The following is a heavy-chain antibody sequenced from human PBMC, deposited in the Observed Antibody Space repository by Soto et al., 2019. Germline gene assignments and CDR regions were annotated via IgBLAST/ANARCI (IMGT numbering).Heavy chain of an antibody. D-gene: IGHD2-2*01. V-gene: IGHV3-30*18. Sequence: GGSLRLSCAASGSTFTSHAMHWVRQTPGKGLEWVAATSYDELDKKYASSVKGRFTVSRDNVKNSLSLQMNSLRPEDTAVYYCAKDSGYQLPDNYFYYGLDVWGQGTTVTVSS. CDR3: AKDSGYQLPDNYFYYGLDV. CDR2: TSYDELDK. J-gene: IGHJ6*02. CDR1: GSTFTSHA.